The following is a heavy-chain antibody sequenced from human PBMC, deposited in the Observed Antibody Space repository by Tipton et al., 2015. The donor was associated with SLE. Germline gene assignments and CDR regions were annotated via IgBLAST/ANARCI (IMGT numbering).Heavy chain of an antibody. D-gene: IGHD4-17*01. V-gene: IGHV4-34*01. J-gene: IGHJ5*02. Sequence: TLSLTCAVYGGSFSGYYWSWIRQPPGKGLEWIGEINHSGSTNYNPPLKSRVTISVDTSKNQFSLKLSSVTAADTAVYYCASRTTVFWFDPWGQGTLVTVSS. CDR1: GGSFSGYY. CDR2: INHSGST. CDR3: ASRTTVFWFDP.